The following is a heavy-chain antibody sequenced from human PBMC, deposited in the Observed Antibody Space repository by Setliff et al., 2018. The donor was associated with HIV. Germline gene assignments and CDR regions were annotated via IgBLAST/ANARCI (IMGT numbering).Heavy chain of an antibody. D-gene: IGHD3-10*01. Sequence: SETLSLTCTVSDDSITGNNWWNWVCQPPGKGLEWIGEIDHSGSTDYSPSLKSRVTMSVDKSKKQFSLKLKSMAAADTAVYYCARLHTDYGSWYFDAWGPGTLVTVSS. J-gene: IGHJ5*02. V-gene: IGHV4-4*02. CDR1: DDSITGNNW. CDR2: IDHSGST. CDR3: ARLHTDYGSWYFDA.